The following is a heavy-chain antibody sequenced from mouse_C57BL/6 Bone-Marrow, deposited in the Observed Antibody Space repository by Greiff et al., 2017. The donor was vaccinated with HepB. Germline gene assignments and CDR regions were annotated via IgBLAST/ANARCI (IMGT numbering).Heavy chain of an antibody. Sequence: VKLVESGPGLVQPSQSLSITCTVSGFSLTSYGVHWVRQSPGKGLEWLGVIWSGGSTDYNAAFISRLSISKDNSKSQVFFKMNSLQADDTAIYYCASAYYSNYVGAYWGQGTLVTVSA. CDR1: GFSLTSYG. CDR3: ASAYYSNYVGAY. V-gene: IGHV2-2*01. CDR2: IWSGGST. J-gene: IGHJ3*01. D-gene: IGHD2-5*01.